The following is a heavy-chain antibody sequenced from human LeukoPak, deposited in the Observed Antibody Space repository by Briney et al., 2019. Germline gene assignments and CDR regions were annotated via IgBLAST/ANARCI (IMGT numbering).Heavy chain of an antibody. D-gene: IGHD6-13*01. V-gene: IGHV4-34*01. Sequence: RTSETLSLTCAVYGGSFSGYYWSWIRQPPGKGLEWIGEINHSGSTNYNPSLKSRVTISVDTSKNQFSLKLSSVTAADTAVYYCARRRDSSSWLSDYWGQGTLVTVSS. J-gene: IGHJ4*02. CDR2: INHSGST. CDR1: GGSFSGYY. CDR3: ARRRDSSSWLSDY.